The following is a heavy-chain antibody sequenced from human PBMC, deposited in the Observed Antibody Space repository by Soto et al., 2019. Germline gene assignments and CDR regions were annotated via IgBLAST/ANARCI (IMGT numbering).Heavy chain of an antibody. CDR1: GGSISSGGYY. D-gene: IGHD6-6*01. J-gene: IGHJ5*02. CDR2: IYYSGST. Sequence: SETLSLTCTVSGGSISSGGYYWSWIRQHPGKGLEWIGYIYYSGSTYYNPSLKSRVTISVDTSKNQFSLKLSSVTAADTAVYYCARALAARRSVLRWFDPWGQGTLVTVSS. V-gene: IGHV4-31*03. CDR3: ARALAARRSVLRWFDP.